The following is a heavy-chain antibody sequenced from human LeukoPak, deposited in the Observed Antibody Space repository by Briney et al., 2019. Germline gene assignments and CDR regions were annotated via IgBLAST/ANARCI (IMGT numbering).Heavy chain of an antibody. CDR1: GFTSSNYN. CDR3: AELGITMIGGV. Sequence: GGSLRLSCAAPGFTSSNYNMNWVRQAPGKGLEWVSYISSSGSTIYYADSAKGRFTISRDNAKNSLYLQMNSLRAEDTAVYYCAELGITMIGGVWGKGTTVTISS. D-gene: IGHD3-10*02. CDR2: ISSSGSTI. V-gene: IGHV3-48*04. J-gene: IGHJ6*04.